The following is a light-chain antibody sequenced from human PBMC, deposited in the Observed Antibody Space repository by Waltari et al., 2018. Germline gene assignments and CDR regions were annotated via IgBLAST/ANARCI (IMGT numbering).Light chain of an antibody. CDR3: HSRDTISTRV. CDR1: SLRRYY. V-gene: IGLV3-19*01. Sequence: SSELTQDPAVSVALGQTVRITCPGDSLRRYYASWYQQRPGQAPRLFLDGQDNRPSGIPDRFSGSTSGDTASLTITGAQAEDEADYYCHSRDTISTRVFGGGTRLTV. J-gene: IGLJ3*02. CDR2: GQD.